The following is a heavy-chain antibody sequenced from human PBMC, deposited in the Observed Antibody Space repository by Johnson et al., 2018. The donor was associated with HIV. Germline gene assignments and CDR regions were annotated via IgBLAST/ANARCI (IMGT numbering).Heavy chain of an antibody. CDR1: GFTFSIYG. J-gene: IGHJ3*02. Sequence: QVQLVESGGGVVQPGRSLRLSCAASGFTFSIYGMHWVRQAPGKGLEWVSGISGSGGSTSYADSVKGRFTISRDNSKNTLYLQMNSLRAEDTAVYYCAREAQTHAFDIWGQGTMVTVSS. D-gene: IGHD4-23*01. CDR3: AREAQTHAFDI. V-gene: IGHV3-NL1*01. CDR2: ISGSGGST.